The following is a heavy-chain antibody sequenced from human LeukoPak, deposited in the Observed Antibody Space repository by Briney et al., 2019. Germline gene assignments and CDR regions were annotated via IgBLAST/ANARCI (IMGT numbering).Heavy chain of an antibody. CDR1: GFTFSNYA. V-gene: IGHV3-30*04. D-gene: IGHD4-17*01. CDR3: AREVMTTVTTPRRRWFDP. CDR2: IPYDGSNQ. Sequence: GGSLRLSCAASGFTFSNYAMHWVRQAPGKGLEWVAVIPYDGSNQFYAEAVKGRFTISRDSSENTLYLQMNTLRSEDTALYFCAREVMTTVTTPRRRWFDPWGQGTLVTVSS. J-gene: IGHJ5*02.